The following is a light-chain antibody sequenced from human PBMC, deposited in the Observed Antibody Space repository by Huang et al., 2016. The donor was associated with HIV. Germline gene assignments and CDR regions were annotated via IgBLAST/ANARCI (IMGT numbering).Light chain of an antibody. CDR2: WAS. CDR1: QSLLYSSNNKNY. CDR3: QQYYSSPQT. J-gene: IGKJ1*01. Sequence: DIVMTQSPDSLAVYLGERATINCKSSQSLLYSSNNKNYLAWYQQKPGQPPKLLIYWASTRESGVPDRSSGAGSGTDFTLTISSLQAEDVAVYYCQQYYSSPQTFGQGTKVEIK. V-gene: IGKV4-1*01.